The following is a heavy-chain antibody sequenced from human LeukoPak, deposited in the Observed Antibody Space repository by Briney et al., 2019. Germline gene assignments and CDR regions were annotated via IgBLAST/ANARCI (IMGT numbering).Heavy chain of an antibody. Sequence: SETLSLTCTVSGGSISSSSYYWGWIRQPPGKGLEWIGSIYYSGSTYYNPSLKSRVTISVDTSKNQFSLKLSSVTAADTAVYYCAREPGRYDILTGYYTERYFDYWGQGTLVTVSS. D-gene: IGHD3-9*01. CDR1: GGSISSSSYY. CDR3: AREPGRYDILTGYYTERYFDY. J-gene: IGHJ4*02. V-gene: IGHV4-39*02. CDR2: IYYSGST.